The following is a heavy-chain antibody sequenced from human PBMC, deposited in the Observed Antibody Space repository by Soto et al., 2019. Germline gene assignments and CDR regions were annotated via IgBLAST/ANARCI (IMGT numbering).Heavy chain of an antibody. CDR3: AIGSVVVMGAATGGLIY. CDR1: GGTFSSHG. V-gene: IGHV1-69*06. D-gene: IGHD2-21*01. CDR2: IIPMFGTP. Sequence: QVQLVQSGAEVKKPGSSVKVSCKASGGTFSSHGITWERQAPGQGLEWMGGIIPMFGTPKYAQRFQGRVSITAEKSTTTADMELSSLRSEDTAVYYCAIGSVVVMGAATGGLIYWGQGALVTVSS. J-gene: IGHJ4*02.